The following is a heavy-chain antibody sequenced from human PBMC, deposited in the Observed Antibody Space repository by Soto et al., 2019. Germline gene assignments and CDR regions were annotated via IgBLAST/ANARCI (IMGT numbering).Heavy chain of an antibody. V-gene: IGHV4-34*01. Sequence: SETLSLTCAVYGVSFSGYYWSWIRQPPGKGLEWIGEINHSGSTNYNPSLKSRVTISVDTSKNQFSLKLSSVTAADTAVYYCASRSRSHYYYYYGMDVWGQGTTVTVSS. CDR2: INHSGST. D-gene: IGHD2-2*01. J-gene: IGHJ6*02. CDR3: ASRSRSHYYYYYGMDV. CDR1: GVSFSGYY.